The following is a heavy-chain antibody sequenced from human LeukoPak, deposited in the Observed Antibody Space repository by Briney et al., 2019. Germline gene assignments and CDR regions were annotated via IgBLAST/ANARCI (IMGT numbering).Heavy chain of an antibody. Sequence: GASVTVSCKASGYTFTSYYMYWVRQAPGQGLEWMGRIIPILGIANYAQKFQGRVTITADKSTSTAYMELSSLRSEDTAVYYCARGGYSSGWYRSPFDYWGQGTLVTVSS. D-gene: IGHD6-19*01. J-gene: IGHJ4*02. CDR1: GYTFTSYY. V-gene: IGHV1-69*04. CDR3: ARGGYSSGWYRSPFDY. CDR2: IIPILGIA.